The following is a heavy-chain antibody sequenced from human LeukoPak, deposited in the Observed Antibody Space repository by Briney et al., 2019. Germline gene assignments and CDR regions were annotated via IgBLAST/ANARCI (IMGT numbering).Heavy chain of an antibody. D-gene: IGHD3-3*01. J-gene: IGHJ4*02. CDR1: GFTFRYYA. CDR3: ARKNYDFLSGGPKHFDY. Sequence: GGSLRLSCAASGFTFRYYAMHWVRQAPGKGLEWVADIKQDGSEKNYVDSVKGRFTISRDNAKNSLSLQMNSLRAEDTAVYYCARKNYDFLSGGPKHFDYWGQGTLVTVSS. V-gene: IGHV3-7*01. CDR2: IKQDGSEK.